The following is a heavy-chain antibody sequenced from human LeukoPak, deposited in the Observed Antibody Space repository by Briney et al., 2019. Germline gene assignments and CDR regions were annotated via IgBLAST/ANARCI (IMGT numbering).Heavy chain of an antibody. Sequence: GGSLRLSCAASGFTFSDDFMTWIRQAPGKGLEWISYISSSGTTKSYADSVKGRFTISRNNAKSSLYLQMNSLRAEDTAVYYCARVTPPDYYDSTSPWHFDLWGRGTPVAVSS. CDR3: ARVTPPDYYDSTSPWHFDL. CDR2: ISSSGTTK. J-gene: IGHJ2*01. CDR1: GFTFSDDF. D-gene: IGHD3-16*01. V-gene: IGHV3-11*01.